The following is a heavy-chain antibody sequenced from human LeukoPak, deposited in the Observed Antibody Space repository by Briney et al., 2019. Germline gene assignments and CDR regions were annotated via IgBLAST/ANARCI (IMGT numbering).Heavy chain of an antibody. CDR2: IYSGGST. Sequence: PGGSLRLSCAASGFTVSSNHMSWVRQAPGKGLEWVSVIYSGGSTYYADSVKGRFTISRDNSKNTLYLQMNSLRAEDTAVYFCAKRGVVIRVILVGFHKEAYYFDSWGQGALVTVSS. CDR3: AKRGVVIRVILVGFHKEAYYFDS. D-gene: IGHD3-22*01. J-gene: IGHJ4*02. V-gene: IGHV3-66*04. CDR1: GFTVSSNH.